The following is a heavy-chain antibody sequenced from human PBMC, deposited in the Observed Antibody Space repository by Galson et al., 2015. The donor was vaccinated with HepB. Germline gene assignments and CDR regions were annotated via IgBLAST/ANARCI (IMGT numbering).Heavy chain of an antibody. CDR3: ARGGLWFGELSAYGMDV. CDR2: INPNSGGT. CDR1: GYTFTSYY. J-gene: IGHJ6*02. V-gene: IGHV1-2*04. Sequence: SVKVSCKASGYTFTSYYMHWVRQAPGQGLEWMGWINPNSGGTNYAQKFQGWVTMTRDTSISTAYMELSRLRSDDTAVYYCARGGLWFGELSAYGMDVWGQGTTVTVSS. D-gene: IGHD3-10*01.